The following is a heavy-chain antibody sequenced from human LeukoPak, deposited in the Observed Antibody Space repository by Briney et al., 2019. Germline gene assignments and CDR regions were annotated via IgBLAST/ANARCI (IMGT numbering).Heavy chain of an antibody. CDR1: GGTFSSYA. D-gene: IGHD3-16*02. CDR3: ARVSEGMLLTFGGVIVIPRPLDY. Sequence: ASVKVSCKASGGTFSSYAISWVRQATGQGLEWMGWMNPNSGNTGYAQKFQGRVTMTRNTSISTAYMELSSLRSEDTAVYYCARVSEGMLLTFGGVIVIPRPLDYWGQGTLVTVSS. V-gene: IGHV1-8*02. J-gene: IGHJ4*02. CDR2: MNPNSGNT.